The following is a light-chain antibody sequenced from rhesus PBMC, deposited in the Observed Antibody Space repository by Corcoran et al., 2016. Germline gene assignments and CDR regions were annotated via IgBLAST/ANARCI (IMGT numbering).Light chain of an antibody. CDR3: LKHSNWPYS. V-gene: IGKV3-24*01. Sequence: EIVMTQSPDTLSLSPGERATLACRASQSVSSSLAWYKQKPGPAPRRLIYGASSRATGIPDMFSGSGSGTDFTLTLRSLEPEDVAVYSCLKHSNWPYSFGQGTKVEIK. CDR1: QSVSSS. CDR2: GAS. J-gene: IGKJ2*01.